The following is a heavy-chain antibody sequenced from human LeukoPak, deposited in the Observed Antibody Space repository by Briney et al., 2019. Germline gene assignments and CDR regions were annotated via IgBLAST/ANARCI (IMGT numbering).Heavy chain of an antibody. CDR1: GFTFSSYS. Sequence: GGSLRLSCAASGFTFSSYSMNWVRQAPGKGLEWVSYISSSSSTIYYADSVKGRFTISRDNAKNSLYLQMNSLRAEDTAVYYCARPSISPIVEHFQHWGQGTLVTVSS. CDR2: ISSSSSTI. V-gene: IGHV3-48*01. D-gene: IGHD1-26*01. CDR3: ARPSISPIVEHFQH. J-gene: IGHJ1*01.